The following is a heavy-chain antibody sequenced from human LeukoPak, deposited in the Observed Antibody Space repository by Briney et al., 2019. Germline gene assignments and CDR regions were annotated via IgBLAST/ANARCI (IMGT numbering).Heavy chain of an antibody. CDR1: GGSISSSAW. CDR3: VTGGSSWNEY. D-gene: IGHD6-13*01. CDR2: IHRSGST. J-gene: IGHJ4*02. Sequence: TASETLSLTCAVSGGSISSSAWWCWVRQPPGKGLEWIGEIHRSGSTYYNPSLESRLTMSLDKSKNQFSLNLYSVTAADTAVYFCVTGGSSWNEYWGQGTLVTVSS. V-gene: IGHV4-4*02.